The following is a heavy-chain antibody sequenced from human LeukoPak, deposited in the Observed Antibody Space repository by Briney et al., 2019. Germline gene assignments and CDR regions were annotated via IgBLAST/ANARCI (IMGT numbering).Heavy chain of an antibody. CDR1: GFTFSSYW. Sequence: GGSLRLSCAASGFTFSSYWMSWIRQAPGKGLEWVANIKQDGSEKYYVDSVKGRFTISRDNAKNSLYLQMNSLRAEDTAVYYCARELRFLEWSNWFDPWGQGTLDTVSS. CDR3: ARELRFLEWSNWFDP. V-gene: IGHV3-7*01. J-gene: IGHJ5*02. D-gene: IGHD3-3*01. CDR2: IKQDGSEK.